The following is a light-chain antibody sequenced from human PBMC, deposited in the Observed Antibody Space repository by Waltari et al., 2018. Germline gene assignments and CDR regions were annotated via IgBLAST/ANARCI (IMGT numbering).Light chain of an antibody. CDR1: QGISSY. Sequence: DIQMTQSPSSLSASVGDRVTITCRASQGISSYLAWYQQKPGKAPKLLIYKASTLQFGVPSRFSGSGSGTDFTLTISSLQPEEFATYYCQQHNSNPPSFGQGTKVEIK. V-gene: IGKV1-9*01. CDR2: KAS. J-gene: IGKJ2*03. CDR3: QQHNSNPPS.